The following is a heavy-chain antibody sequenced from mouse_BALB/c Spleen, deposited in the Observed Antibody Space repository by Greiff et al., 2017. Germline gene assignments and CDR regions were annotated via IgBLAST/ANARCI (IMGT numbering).Heavy chain of an antibody. D-gene: IGHD2-3*01. V-gene: IGHV1-80*01. CDR1: GYAFSSYW. CDR2: IYPGDGDT. J-gene: IGHJ2*01. Sequence: QVTLKVSGAELVRPGSSVKISCKASGYAFSSYWMNWVKQRPGQGLEWIGQIYPGDGDTNYNEKFKSKATLTVDTSSSTAYMQLSSLASEDSALYYCAREEDGYYDYWGQGTTLTVS. CDR3: AREEDGYYDY.